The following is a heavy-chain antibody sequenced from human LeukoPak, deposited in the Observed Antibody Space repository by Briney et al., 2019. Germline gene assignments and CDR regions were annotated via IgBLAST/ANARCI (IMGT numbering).Heavy chain of an antibody. Sequence: GGSLRLSCAASGFTFSSYSMNWVRQAPGKGLEWVSYISSSSSTIYYADSVKGRFTITRDNAKNSLYLQMNSLRAEDTAVYYCAKGGRRYYCDSSGYSHFDYWGQGTLVTVSS. J-gene: IGHJ4*02. CDR3: AKGGRRYYCDSSGYSHFDY. D-gene: IGHD3-22*01. V-gene: IGHV3-48*01. CDR2: ISSSSSTI. CDR1: GFTFSSYS.